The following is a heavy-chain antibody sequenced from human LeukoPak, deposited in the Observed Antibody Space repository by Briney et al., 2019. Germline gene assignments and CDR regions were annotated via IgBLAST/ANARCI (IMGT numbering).Heavy chain of an antibody. CDR2: IYHSGCT. J-gene: IGHJ4*02. CDR3: ARVDQLLYYYFDY. Sequence: ETLSLTCTVSGYSISSGYYWGWIRQPPGKGLEWIGSIYHSGCTYYNPSLKRRVTISVDTSKKQFSLKLSSVTAADTAVYYCARVDQLLYYYFDYWGQGTLVTVSS. D-gene: IGHD2-2*02. CDR1: GYSISSGYY. V-gene: IGHV4-38-2*02.